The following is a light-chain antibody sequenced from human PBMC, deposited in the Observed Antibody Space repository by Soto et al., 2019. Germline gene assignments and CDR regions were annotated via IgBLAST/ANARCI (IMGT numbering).Light chain of an antibody. CDR2: LGS. J-gene: IGKJ1*01. V-gene: IGKV2-28*01. CDR1: PSLLHSNGYNY. Sequence: DIVVTQSPLSLPVTPGEPASISCRSSPSLLHSNGYNYLDWYLQKPGQSPQLLIYLGSNRASGVPDRFSGSGSGTDFTLKISRVEAEDVGIYYCRQALQAPLTFGQGTKVEIE. CDR3: RQALQAPLT.